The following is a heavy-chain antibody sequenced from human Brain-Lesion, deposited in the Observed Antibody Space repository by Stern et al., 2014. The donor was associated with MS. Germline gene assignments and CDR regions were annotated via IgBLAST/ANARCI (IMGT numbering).Heavy chain of an antibody. CDR1: GGSISSGNW. D-gene: IGHD1-26*01. Sequence: QVQLVESGPGLVKPSGTLSLTCAVSGGSISSGNWWSWVRQSPGKRLAWIGEMYHSGITNYNPSLESRVSISIDKSKNQFSLKVYSLTAADTAVYYCASNRGSGSFFDSWGQGSLVTVSS. CDR2: MYHSGIT. V-gene: IGHV4-4*02. CDR3: ASNRGSGSFFDS. J-gene: IGHJ4*02.